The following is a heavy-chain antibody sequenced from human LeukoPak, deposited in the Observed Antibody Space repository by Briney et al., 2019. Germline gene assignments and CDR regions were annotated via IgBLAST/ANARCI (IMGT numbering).Heavy chain of an antibody. D-gene: IGHD2-15*01. J-gene: IGHJ2*01. CDR1: GGSISSYY. V-gene: IGHV4-59*01. Sequence: PSETLSLTSTVSGGSISSYYWSWIRQPPGNGLEWIGSIYYSGSTNYNRSLKSRVTISGDTSKNQFSLKLSTVTAADTALYYCVLSGSNQGYWYFDLWGRGTLVTVSS. CDR3: VLSGSNQGYWYFDL. CDR2: IYYSGST.